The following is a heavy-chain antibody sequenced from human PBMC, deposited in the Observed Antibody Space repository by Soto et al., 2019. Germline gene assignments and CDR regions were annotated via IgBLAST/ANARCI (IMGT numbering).Heavy chain of an antibody. V-gene: IGHV1-18*01. D-gene: IGHD2-15*01. J-gene: IGHJ4*02. CDR3: ALLSAIRDLDYFDY. Sequence: GQGLEWMGWISAYNGNTNYAQKLQDRVTMSTDTSTSTAYMELRSLRSDDTAVYYCALLSAIRDLDYFDYWGQGTQVTVSS. CDR2: ISAYNGNT.